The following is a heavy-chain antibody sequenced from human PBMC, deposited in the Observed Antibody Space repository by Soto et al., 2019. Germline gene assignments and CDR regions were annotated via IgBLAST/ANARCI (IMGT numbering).Heavy chain of an antibody. D-gene: IGHD3-3*01. CDR3: ARELSWSGRDY. CDR2: IKPDGSEK. Sequence: VQLVESGGGLVQPGGSLRLSCAASGFSSNNHFMSWVRQAPGKGLEWVANIKPDGSEKNYVDSVKGRFTISRDNAKNSLYLQMNSLRAEDTAVYYCARELSWSGRDYWGQGTLVTVSS. J-gene: IGHJ4*02. V-gene: IGHV3-7*01. CDR1: GFSSNNHF.